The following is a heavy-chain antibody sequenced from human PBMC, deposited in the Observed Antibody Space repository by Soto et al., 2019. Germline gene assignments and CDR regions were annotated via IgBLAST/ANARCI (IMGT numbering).Heavy chain of an antibody. D-gene: IGHD3-10*01. Sequence: QVVLVQSGAEVKRPGDSVTVSCKAPEYTFANHFMHWVRQAPGQGLEWMGIINPYGGSATYTQKFPGRVTVTRDTSTSTLYLVLSSLTSADTAVYYCAREGSYYFDSRIDYWGQGTLVTVSS. J-gene: IGHJ4*02. CDR2: INPYGGSA. CDR1: EYTFANHF. CDR3: AREGSYYFDSRIDY. V-gene: IGHV1-46*01.